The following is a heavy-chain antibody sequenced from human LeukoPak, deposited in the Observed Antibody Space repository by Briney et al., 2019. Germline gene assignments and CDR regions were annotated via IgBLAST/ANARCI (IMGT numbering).Heavy chain of an antibody. D-gene: IGHD3-10*01. CDR2: IYTDGSA. Sequence: PGGSLRLSCAASGFTVNNHYMNWVRQAPGKGLEWVSLIYTDGSAFYADSVKGRFTISRDNSMNTLYLQMNSLRVEDTAVYYCARGSGSNDYWGQGTLVIVSS. CDR1: GFTVNNHY. J-gene: IGHJ4*02. V-gene: IGHV3-66*01. CDR3: ARGSGSNDY.